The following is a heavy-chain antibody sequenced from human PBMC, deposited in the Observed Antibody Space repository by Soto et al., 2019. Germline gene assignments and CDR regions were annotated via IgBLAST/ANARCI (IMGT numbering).Heavy chain of an antibody. Sequence: GGSLRLSCAASGFTFSSYSMNWVRQAPGKGLEWVSYISSSSSTIYYADSVKGRFTISRDNAKNSLYLQMNSLRAEDTAVYYCARASYDYIWGSYRPQAKPYYFDYWGQGTLVTVSS. J-gene: IGHJ4*02. CDR1: GFTFSSYS. CDR2: ISSSSSTI. V-gene: IGHV3-48*01. D-gene: IGHD3-16*02. CDR3: ARASYDYIWGSYRPQAKPYYFDY.